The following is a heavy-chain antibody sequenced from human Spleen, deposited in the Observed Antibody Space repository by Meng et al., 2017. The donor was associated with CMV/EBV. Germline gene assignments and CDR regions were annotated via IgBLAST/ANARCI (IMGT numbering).Heavy chain of an antibody. Sequence: GESLKISCAASGFTFSNYEMNWVRQAPGKGLEWVSSITSSGSTIDYADSVKGRFTISSDNAKNSLYLQMNSLRAEDTAVYYCARDGYDYGFYYGMDVWGQGTTVTVSS. D-gene: IGHD5-18*01. J-gene: IGHJ6*02. CDR2: ITSSGSTI. CDR3: ARDGYDYGFYYGMDV. V-gene: IGHV3-48*03. CDR1: GFTFSNYE.